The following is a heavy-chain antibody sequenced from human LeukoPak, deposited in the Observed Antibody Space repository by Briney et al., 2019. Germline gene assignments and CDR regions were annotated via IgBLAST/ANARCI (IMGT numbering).Heavy chain of an antibody. CDR3: AKQSYARSLGE. D-gene: IGHD3-10*02. J-gene: IGHJ4*02. Sequence: PGGSLRLSCATSGFPFSDFSMTWVRQAPGKGLEWISTTNSGGTTTYYAESVKGRFTISRDNFKNALYLQMSSLRDEDTAIYYCAKQSYARSLGEGGPGTLVTVSS. CDR2: TNSGGTTT. CDR1: GFPFSDFS. V-gene: IGHV3-23*01.